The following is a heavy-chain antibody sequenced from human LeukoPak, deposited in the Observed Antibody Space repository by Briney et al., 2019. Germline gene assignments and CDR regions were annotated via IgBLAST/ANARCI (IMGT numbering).Heavy chain of an antibody. CDR3: ARGYYGSGSYLERYYFDY. CDR1: GFTFSSYA. CDR2: ISGSGGST. V-gene: IGHV3-23*01. D-gene: IGHD3-10*01. Sequence: GALRLSCAASGFTFSSYAMSWVRQAPGKGLEWVSAISGSGGSTYYADSVKGRFTISRDNSKNTLYLQMNSLRAEDTAVYYCARGYYGSGSYLERYYFDYWGQGTLVTVSS. J-gene: IGHJ4*02.